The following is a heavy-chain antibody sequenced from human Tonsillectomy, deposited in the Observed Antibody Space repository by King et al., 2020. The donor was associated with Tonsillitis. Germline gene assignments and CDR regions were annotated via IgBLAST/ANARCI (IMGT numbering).Heavy chain of an antibody. CDR1: GFTFSTHS. Sequence: VQLVESGGGLVQPGGSLRLSCAASGFTFSTHSMSWVRQAPGRGLEWVSAISGSGVDTFYADSVRGRFTVSRDNSRNTLYLQMNSLRVEDTAVYFCASYPDTAVVSDYWGQGTLVTVSS. CDR3: ASYPDTAVVSDY. V-gene: IGHV3-23*04. D-gene: IGHD5-18*01. J-gene: IGHJ4*02. CDR2: ISGSGVDT.